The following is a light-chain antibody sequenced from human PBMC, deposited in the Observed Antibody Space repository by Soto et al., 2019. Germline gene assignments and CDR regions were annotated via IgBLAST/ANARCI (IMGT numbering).Light chain of an antibody. CDR1: LSVSNC. CDR2: HVS. CDR3: QQCSNWPPIT. Sequence: EIVLTQSPATLSLSPGERATLSCRASLSVSNCLAWYQQRPGQAPRLLIYHVSSRAPRIPARFSGSGSGTDFTLTISSLEPEDFAVYYCQQCSNWPPITFGQGTRLEIK. J-gene: IGKJ5*01. V-gene: IGKV3-11*01.